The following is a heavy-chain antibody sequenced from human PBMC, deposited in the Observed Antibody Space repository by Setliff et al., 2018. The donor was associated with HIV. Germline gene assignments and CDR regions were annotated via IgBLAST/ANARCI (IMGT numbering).Heavy chain of an antibody. CDR2: INHSGFT. CDR1: GGSFSGYD. CDR3: ARGRGFSSGSYTFDY. Sequence: SETLSLTCAVYGGSFSGYDWNWSWIRQPPGKGLEWIGEINHSGFTNYNPSLRSRLTISLDTSEKQFSLKLTSVTAADTAIYYCARGRGFSSGSYTFDYWGQGTLVTVSS. J-gene: IGHJ4*02. V-gene: IGHV4-34*01. D-gene: IGHD6-19*01.